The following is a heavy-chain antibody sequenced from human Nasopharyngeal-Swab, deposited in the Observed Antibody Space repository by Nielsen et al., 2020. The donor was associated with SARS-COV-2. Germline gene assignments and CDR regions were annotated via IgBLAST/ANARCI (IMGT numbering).Heavy chain of an antibody. CDR2: IHQTGIT. Sequence: ESLKISCAASGFTFSDYYMSWIRQPPGNGLEWIGQIHQTGITYYNAPLKSRVIISVETSKNQISLKLTSVTAADTAVYYCARHDQSAVAGVFEYWGQGTLVTVSS. V-gene: IGHV4-34*01. D-gene: IGHD6-19*01. J-gene: IGHJ4*02. CDR1: GFTFSDYY. CDR3: ARHDQSAVAGVFEY.